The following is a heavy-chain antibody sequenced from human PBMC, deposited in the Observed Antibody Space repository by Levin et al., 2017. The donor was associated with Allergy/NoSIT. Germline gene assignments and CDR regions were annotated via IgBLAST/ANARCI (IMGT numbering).Heavy chain of an antibody. CDR2: INSDGSST. V-gene: IGHV3-74*01. J-gene: IGHJ6*03. D-gene: IGHD3-10*01. CDR1: GFTFSTYW. CDR3: ARDDVLLWGGNYYYYMDV. Sequence: GESLKISCAASGFTFSTYWMHWVRQAPGKGLVWVSRINSDGSSTSYADSVKGRFTISRDNAKNTLYLQMNSLRAEDTAVYYCARDDVLLWGGNYYYYMDVWGKGTTVTVSS.